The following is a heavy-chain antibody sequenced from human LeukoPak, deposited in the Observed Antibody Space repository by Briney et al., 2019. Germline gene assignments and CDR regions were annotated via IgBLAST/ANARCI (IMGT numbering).Heavy chain of an antibody. CDR2: IYHSGST. J-gene: IGHJ5*02. Sequence: SETLSLTCTVSGYSISSGYYWGWIRQPPGKGLEWIGSIYHSGSTYYNPSLKSRVTISVDTSKNQFSLKLSSVTAADTAVYYCARVSITGTSWFDPWGQGTLVTVSS. D-gene: IGHD1-7*01. CDR3: ARVSITGTSWFDP. V-gene: IGHV4-38-2*02. CDR1: GYSISSGYY.